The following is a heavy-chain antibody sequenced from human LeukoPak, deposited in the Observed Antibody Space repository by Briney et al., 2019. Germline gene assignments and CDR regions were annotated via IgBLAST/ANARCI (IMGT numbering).Heavy chain of an antibody. Sequence: QPGGSLRLSCAASGFTFSSYGMSWVRQAPGKGPEWVSGIDGSGNRTYCADSVKGRFTISRDNSKNTLYLQMNSLRAEDTALYYCAKEMAAGITPTFDHWGQGTLVTVSS. CDR1: GFTFSSYG. CDR3: AKEMAAGITPTFDH. V-gene: IGHV3-23*01. CDR2: IDGSGNRT. D-gene: IGHD6-13*01. J-gene: IGHJ4*02.